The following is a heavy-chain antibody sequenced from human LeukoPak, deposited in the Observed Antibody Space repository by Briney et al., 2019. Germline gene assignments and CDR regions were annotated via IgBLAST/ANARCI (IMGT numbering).Heavy chain of an antibody. CDR1: GFSFTRHW. J-gene: IGHJ5*02. Sequence: GGSLRLSCAASGFSFTRHWMSWVRQAPGKGLEWVANIKEDGSEKYYVDSVKGRFTTSRDNAKNSVYLQMNSLRAEDTAVYYCARDRPHYGNTHLFDPWGQGTLVTVSS. D-gene: IGHD3-10*01. CDR2: IKEDGSEK. V-gene: IGHV3-7*01. CDR3: ARDRPHYGNTHLFDP.